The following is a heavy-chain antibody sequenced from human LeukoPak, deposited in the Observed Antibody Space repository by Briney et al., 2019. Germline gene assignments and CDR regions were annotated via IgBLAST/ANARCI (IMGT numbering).Heavy chain of an antibody. CDR2: ISSSSSTI. D-gene: IGHD4-17*01. J-gene: IGHJ3*02. CDR1: GFTFSSYT. Sequence: QPGGSLRLSCAASGFTFSSYTMNWVRQAPGKGLEWVSYISSSSSTIYYADSVKGRFTISRDNAKNSLYLQMNSLRAEDTAVYYCARDFGTNGDFHAFDIWGQGTMVTVSS. CDR3: ARDFGTNGDFHAFDI. V-gene: IGHV3-48*04.